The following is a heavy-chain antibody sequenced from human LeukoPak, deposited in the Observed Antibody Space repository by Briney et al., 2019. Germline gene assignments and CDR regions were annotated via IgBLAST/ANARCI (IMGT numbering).Heavy chain of an antibody. V-gene: IGHV3-23*01. Sequence: GGSLRLSCAASGFTFSSCAMSWVRQAPGKGLEWVTLISGSGDSRYYADSVKGRFTISRDNAKNTLWLQMNSLRAEDTAVYYCAKGVTTVRIYYHGMDVWGQGTTVTVSS. CDR2: ISGSGDSR. CDR3: AKGVTTVRIYYHGMDV. D-gene: IGHD4-17*01. CDR1: GFTFSSCA. J-gene: IGHJ6*02.